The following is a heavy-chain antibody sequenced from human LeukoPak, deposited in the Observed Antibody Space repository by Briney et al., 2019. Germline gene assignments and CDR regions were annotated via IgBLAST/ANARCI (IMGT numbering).Heavy chain of an antibody. CDR1: GYTLAELS. Sequence: VASVKVSCKVSGYTLAELSMHWVRQAPGKGLEWMGGFDPEDGETIYAQKFQGRVTMTEDTSTDTAYMELSSLRSEDTAVYYCATVLGIVGAPFDYRGQGTLVTVSS. CDR2: FDPEDGET. D-gene: IGHD1-26*01. J-gene: IGHJ4*02. V-gene: IGHV1-24*01. CDR3: ATVLGIVGAPFDY.